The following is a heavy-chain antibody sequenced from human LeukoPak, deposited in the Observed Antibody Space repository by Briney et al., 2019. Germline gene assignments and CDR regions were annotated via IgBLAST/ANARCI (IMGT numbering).Heavy chain of an antibody. D-gene: IGHD4-11*01. J-gene: IGHJ6*03. CDR3: ARPVSPNYFYYMDV. Sequence: GGSLRLSCAASGFTFSNFYMSWFRQAPGKGLEWLSYISGSGTNQHYADSVRGRFTISRDNAENSLSLQMDSQRAEDTAVYYCARPVSPNYFYYMDVWGKGTTVTVSS. V-gene: IGHV3-11*01. CDR2: ISGSGTNQ. CDR1: GFTFSNFY.